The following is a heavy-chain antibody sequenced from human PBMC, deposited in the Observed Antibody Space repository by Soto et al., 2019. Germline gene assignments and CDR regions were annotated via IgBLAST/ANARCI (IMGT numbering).Heavy chain of an antibody. Sequence: RASVKVSCKVSGYTLTELSMHWVRQAPGKGLEWMGGFDPEDGETIYAQKFQGRVTMTEDTSTDTAYMELSSLRSEDTAVYYCATWNILTGYYRGRWFDPWGEGTMITL. CDR2: FDPEDGET. CDR3: ATWNILTGYYRGRWFDP. D-gene: IGHD3-9*01. V-gene: IGHV1-24*01. CDR1: GYTLTELS. J-gene: IGHJ5*02.